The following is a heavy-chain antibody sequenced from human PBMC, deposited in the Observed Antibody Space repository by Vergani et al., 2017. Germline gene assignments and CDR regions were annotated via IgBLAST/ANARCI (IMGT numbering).Heavy chain of an antibody. J-gene: IGHJ4*02. CDR2: IRSKANSYAT. CDR1: GFTFSGSA. Sequence: EVQLVESGGGLVQPGGSLKLSCAASGFTFSGSAMHWVRQASGKGLEWVGRIRSKANSYATAYAASVKGRFTISRDDSKNTAYLQMNSLRAEDTAVYYCAKEDAGRHKRMTIFGVDPLIDYWGQGTLVTVSS. V-gene: IGHV3-73*02. D-gene: IGHD3-3*01. CDR3: AKEDAGRHKRMTIFGVDPLIDY.